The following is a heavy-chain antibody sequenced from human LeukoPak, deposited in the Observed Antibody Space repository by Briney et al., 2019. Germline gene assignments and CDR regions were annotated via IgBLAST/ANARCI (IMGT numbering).Heavy chain of an antibody. CDR2: IYSGGNT. J-gene: IGHJ4*02. CDR3: ARDLAAGNY. D-gene: IGHD6-25*01. CDR1: ESPASTKN. Sequence: PGGPLGLSGPPSESPASTKNRSGSARPQGRGLEWVSTIYSGGNTYYSDSVKGRFTISRDNSKNTVYLQMNNLRGDDTAVYYCARDLAAGNYWGQGTLVSVSS. V-gene: IGHV3-66*01.